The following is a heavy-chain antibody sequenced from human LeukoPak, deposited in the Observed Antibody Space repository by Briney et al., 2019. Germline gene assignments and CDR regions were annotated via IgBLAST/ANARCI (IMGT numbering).Heavy chain of an antibody. CDR1: GYSFTSYW. CDR2: IYPGDSDT. Sequence: GESLKISCKGSGYSFTSYWIGWVRQMPGKGLEWMGIIYPGDSDTSYSPSFQGQVIISADKSISTAYLRWSSLKASDTAMYYCARHSSSFGGAFDIWGQGTMVTVSS. V-gene: IGHV5-51*01. CDR3: ARHSSSFGGAFDI. D-gene: IGHD6-6*01. J-gene: IGHJ3*02.